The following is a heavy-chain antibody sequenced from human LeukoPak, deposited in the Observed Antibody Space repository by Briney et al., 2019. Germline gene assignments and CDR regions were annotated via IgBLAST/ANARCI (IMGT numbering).Heavy chain of an antibody. CDR3: ARLRGNYFPDY. CDR1: GGSMNNYY. Sequence: KSSETLSLTCTVSGGSMNNYYWTWIRQPPGKGLEWIAYIFYSGSTNYNPSLKSRVIISVDTSKNQFSLKLNSVTAADTAVYYCARLRGNYFPDYWGQGTLVTVSS. J-gene: IGHJ4*02. D-gene: IGHD2/OR15-2a*01. CDR2: IFYSGST. V-gene: IGHV4-59*01.